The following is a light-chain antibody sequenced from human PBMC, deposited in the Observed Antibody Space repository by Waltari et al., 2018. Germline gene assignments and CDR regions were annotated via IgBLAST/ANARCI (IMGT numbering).Light chain of an antibody. Sequence: DMVMTQSPESLAGSLGERATINCKSSESVLNSRNNKDHLAWYQQKPGQRPKLLIYWASTRESGVPDRFSGSGSETEFTLTINSLQAEDVAVYYCQQYYNTPLTFGGGTKVEIK. V-gene: IGKV4-1*01. J-gene: IGKJ4*01. CDR2: WAS. CDR3: QQYYNTPLT. CDR1: ESVLNSRNNKDH.